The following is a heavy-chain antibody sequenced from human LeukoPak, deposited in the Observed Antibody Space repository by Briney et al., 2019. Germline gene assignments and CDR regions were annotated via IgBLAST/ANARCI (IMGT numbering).Heavy chain of an antibody. Sequence: GGSLRLSCAASGFTFSSYAMSWVRQAPGKGLEWVSTIGGGGGSTDYTDSVKGRFTISRDNSKNTLYLQMSSLGAEDTAVYYCAKGHRYCTSGNCNSAIDYWGQGTLVTVSS. V-gene: IGHV3-23*01. CDR2: IGGGGGST. CDR1: GFTFSSYA. D-gene: IGHD2-15*01. J-gene: IGHJ4*02. CDR3: AKGHRYCTSGNCNSAIDY.